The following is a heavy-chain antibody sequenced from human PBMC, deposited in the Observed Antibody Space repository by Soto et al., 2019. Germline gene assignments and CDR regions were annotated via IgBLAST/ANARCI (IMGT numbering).Heavy chain of an antibody. V-gene: IGHV2-5*01. CDR2: IFSTDAN. D-gene: IGHD6-6*01. Sequence: SGPTLVNPTQTLTLTCTFSGFSLSTSVVGVCWILQPPGKALEWLALIFSTDANRDSPSMTPRITITRDTSKNQVVLRMTNMDPVDTATYYCAHSHEHVRNAFDIWGQGTTVTGSS. CDR1: GFSLSTSVVG. CDR3: AHSHEHVRNAFDI. J-gene: IGHJ3*02.